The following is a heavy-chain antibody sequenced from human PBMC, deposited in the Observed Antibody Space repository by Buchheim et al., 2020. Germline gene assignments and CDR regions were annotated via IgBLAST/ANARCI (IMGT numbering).Heavy chain of an antibody. CDR1: GFTFSSSW. CDR2: IWYDGSNK. Sequence: VQLVESGGGLVQPGGSLRLSCAASGFTFSSSWMSWVRQAPGKGLEWVAVIWYDGSNKYYADSVKGRFTISRDNSKNSLYLQMNSLRDEDTAVYYCVEGATQYYFDYWGQGTL. V-gene: IGHV3-33*08. D-gene: IGHD1-26*01. J-gene: IGHJ4*02. CDR3: VEGATQYYFDY.